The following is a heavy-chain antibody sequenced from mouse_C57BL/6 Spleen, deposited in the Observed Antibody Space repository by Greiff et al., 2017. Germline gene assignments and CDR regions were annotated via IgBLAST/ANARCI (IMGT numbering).Heavy chain of an antibody. V-gene: IGHV1-69*01. Sequence: QVQLQQPGAELVMPGASVKLSCKASGYTFTSYWMHWVKQRPGQGLEWIGEIDPSDSYTNYNQKFKGKSTLTVDKSSSTAYMQLSSLTSDDSAVYYCARRDDGYYFDYWGQGTTLTVSS. D-gene: IGHD2-3*01. CDR3: ARRDDGYYFDY. CDR2: IDPSDSYT. CDR1: GYTFTSYW. J-gene: IGHJ2*01.